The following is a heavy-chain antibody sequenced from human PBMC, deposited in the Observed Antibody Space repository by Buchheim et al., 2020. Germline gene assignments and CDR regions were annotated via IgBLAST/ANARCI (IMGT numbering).Heavy chain of an antibody. CDR3: ARDRGGICSSTTCYGWFDP. CDR2: IYYSGST. V-gene: IGHV4-30-4*01. J-gene: IGHJ5*02. Sequence: QVQLQESGPGLVKPSQTLSLTCTVSGGSISSGDYYWSWIRQPPGKGLEWIGYIYYSGSTYYNPSLKSRVNISVDTSKHQFSLKLTSVTAADTAVYYCARDRGGICSSTTCYGWFDPWGQGTL. D-gene: IGHD2-2*01. CDR1: GGSISSGDYY.